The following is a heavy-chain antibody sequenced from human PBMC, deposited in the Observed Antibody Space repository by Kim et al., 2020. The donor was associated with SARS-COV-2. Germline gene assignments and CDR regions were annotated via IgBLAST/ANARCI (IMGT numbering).Heavy chain of an antibody. J-gene: IGHJ4*01. CDR2: ISSSSTYI. Sequence: GGSLRLSCAASGFTFNTYSMNWVRQAPGQGLEWVSSISSSSTYIYYADSVKGRFTISRDNAKNSLYLQMNSLRVEDTAVYYCARERGEMAAMLALDYWG. D-gene: IGHD2-2*01. V-gene: IGHV3-21*01. CDR1: GFTFNTYS. CDR3: ARERGEMAAMLALDY.